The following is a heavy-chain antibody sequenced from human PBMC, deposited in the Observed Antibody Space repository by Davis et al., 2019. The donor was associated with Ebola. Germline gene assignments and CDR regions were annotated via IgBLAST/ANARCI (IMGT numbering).Heavy chain of an antibody. V-gene: IGHV1-18*04. CDR2: INPHNGNT. D-gene: IGHD5-24*01. Sequence: AASVPVSCKASGYTFTNYGITWVRQAPGQGLEWMGWINPHNGNTNYAQNVQGRVTMTTDTSTSTAYMEVGSLRSDDTAVYYCARAQLPTTSDHWGQGTLVTVSS. CDR1: GYTFTNYG. J-gene: IGHJ4*02. CDR3: ARAQLPTTSDH.